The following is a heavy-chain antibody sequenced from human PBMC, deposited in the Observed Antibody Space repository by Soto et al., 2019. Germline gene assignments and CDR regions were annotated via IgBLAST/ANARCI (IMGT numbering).Heavy chain of an antibody. CDR2: TYYRSKWYN. D-gene: IGHD2-15*01. J-gene: IGHJ4*02. CDR1: GDSVSSNSAA. Sequence: PSQTLSLTCAISGDSVSSNSAAWNWIRQSPSRGLEWLGRTYYRSKWYNDYTVSVKSRITINPDTSKKQFSLQLNSVTPEDTAVYYCARAAPRYCSGGSCYSGRDYWGQGTLVTVSS. V-gene: IGHV6-1*01. CDR3: ARAAPRYCSGGSCYSGRDY.